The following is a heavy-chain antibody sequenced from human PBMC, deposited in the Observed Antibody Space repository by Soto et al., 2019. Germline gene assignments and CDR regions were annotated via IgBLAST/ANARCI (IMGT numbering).Heavy chain of an antibody. D-gene: IGHD2-15*01. CDR3: ARADSVVVVAAIRDYYVMDV. V-gene: IGHV1-46*01. J-gene: IGHJ6*02. CDR1: GYTFTSYY. CDR2: INPSDGST. Sequence: ASVKVSCKASGYTFTSYYMYWVRQAPGQGLECMGIINPSDGSTSYAQKFQGRVTMTRDTSTSTVYMELSSLRSADTAIYYCARADSVVVVAAIRDYYVMDVWGQGTTVTVSS.